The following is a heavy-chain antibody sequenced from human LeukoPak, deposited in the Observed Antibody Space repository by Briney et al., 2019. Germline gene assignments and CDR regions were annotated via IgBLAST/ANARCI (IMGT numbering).Heavy chain of an antibody. V-gene: IGHV3-23*01. CDR3: AKFAQRYCSGGSCHPFDY. CDR2: ISGIGGTT. Sequence: GRSLRPSCAASGFTFSSYAMSWVRHAPGKGLEWVSAISGIGGTTCYADYVKGRFTISRDNSKNTLHLQMNSLRAEDTAAYYCAKFAQRYCSGGSCHPFDYWGQGTLVTVSS. J-gene: IGHJ4*02. CDR1: GFTFSSYA. D-gene: IGHD2-15*01.